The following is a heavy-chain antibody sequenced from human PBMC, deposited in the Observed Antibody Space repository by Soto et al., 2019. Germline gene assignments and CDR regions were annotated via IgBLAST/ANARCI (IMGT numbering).Heavy chain of an antibody. Sequence: ASVKVSCKASGYTFTSYDINWVRQATGQGLEWMGWMNPNSGNTGYAQKFQGRVTMTRNTSISTAYMELSSLRSEDTAVYYCAITRHGGQILTGSNAFDIWGQGTMVTV. J-gene: IGHJ3*02. V-gene: IGHV1-8*01. D-gene: IGHD3-9*01. CDR2: MNPNSGNT. CDR3: AITRHGGQILTGSNAFDI. CDR1: GYTFTSYD.